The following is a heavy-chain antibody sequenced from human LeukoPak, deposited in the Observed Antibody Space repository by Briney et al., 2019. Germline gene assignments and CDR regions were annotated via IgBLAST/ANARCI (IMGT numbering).Heavy chain of an antibody. J-gene: IGHJ5*02. CDR3: AREGKKWSHYDFWRDHNWFDP. D-gene: IGHD3-3*01. Sequence: SETLSLTCTVSGGSISSYYWSWLRQPAGKGLEWIGRIYTSGSTNYNPSLKSRVTMSVDTSKNQFSLKLSSVTAADTAVYYCAREGKKWSHYDFWRDHNWFDPWGQGTLVTVSS. CDR2: IYTSGST. V-gene: IGHV4-4*07. CDR1: GGSISSYY.